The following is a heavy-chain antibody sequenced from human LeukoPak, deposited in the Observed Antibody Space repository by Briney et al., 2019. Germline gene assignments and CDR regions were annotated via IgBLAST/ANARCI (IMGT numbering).Heavy chain of an antibody. CDR3: ARGDGGETTNGGYYFNY. V-gene: IGHV3-48*04. D-gene: IGHD2-8*01. CDR1: GFTFSSYS. CDR2: ISSSSSTI. J-gene: IGHJ4*02. Sequence: GGSLRLSCAASGFTFSSYSMNWVRQAPGKGLEWVSYISSSSSTIYYADSVKGRFTISRDNAKNSLYLQMNSLRAEDTAVYYCARGDGGETTNGGYYFNYWGQGTLVTVSS.